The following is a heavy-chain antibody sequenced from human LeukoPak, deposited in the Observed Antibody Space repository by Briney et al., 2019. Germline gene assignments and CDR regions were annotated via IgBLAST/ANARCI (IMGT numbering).Heavy chain of an antibody. CDR2: ISSSGSTI. CDR3: ARNRDSVRATGSNY. Sequence: GGSLRLSCAASGFTFSSYEMNWVRQAPGKGLEWVSYISSSGSTIYYADSVKGRFTISRDNAKNSLYLQMNSLRAEDTAVYYCARNRDSVRATGSNYWGQGTLSPSPQ. D-gene: IGHD1-14*01. V-gene: IGHV3-48*03. CDR1: GFTFSSYE. J-gene: IGHJ4*02.